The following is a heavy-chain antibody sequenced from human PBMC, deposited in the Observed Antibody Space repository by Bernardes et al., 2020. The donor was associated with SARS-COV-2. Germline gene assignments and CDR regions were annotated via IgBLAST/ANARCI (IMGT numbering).Heavy chain of an antibody. V-gene: IGHV3-74*01. J-gene: IGHJ4*02. CDR2: INPDGSNI. Sequence: GGSLRLSCEGSGFSFSNSWVHWVRQAPGKGLEWVSRINPDGSNINYADFVKGRFTISRDNAKNTLYLQLTSLGTEDTAVYYCSRAGNFRFDFWGQGTLVTVSS. CDR1: GFSFSNSW. D-gene: IGHD1-7*01. CDR3: SRAGNFRFDF.